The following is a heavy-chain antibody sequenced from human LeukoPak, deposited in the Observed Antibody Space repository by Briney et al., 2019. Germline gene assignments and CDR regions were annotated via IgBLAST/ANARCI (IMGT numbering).Heavy chain of an antibody. Sequence: SETLSLTCTVSGYSISSGYYWGWIRQPPGKGLEWIGSIYHSGSTYYNPSLKSRVTISVDTSKTQFSLKLSSVTAADTAVYYCARVDSSSWYSKWFDPWGQGTLVTVSS. CDR2: IYHSGST. CDR1: GYSISSGYY. V-gene: IGHV4-38-2*02. J-gene: IGHJ5*02. D-gene: IGHD6-13*01. CDR3: ARVDSSSWYSKWFDP.